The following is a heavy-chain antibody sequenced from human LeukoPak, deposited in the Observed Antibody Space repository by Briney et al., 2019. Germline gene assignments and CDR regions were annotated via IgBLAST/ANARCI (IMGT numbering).Heavy chain of an antibody. Sequence: SVKVSCKASGGTFSSYAISWVRQAPGQGLEWMGGIIPIFGTANYAQKFQGRVTITTDESTSTAYMELSSLRSEDTAVYYCARAHRQYYYDSSGYYSLYYFDYWGQGSLVTVSS. CDR1: GGTFSSYA. V-gene: IGHV1-69*05. CDR2: IIPIFGTA. CDR3: ARAHRQYYYDSSGYYSLYYFDY. J-gene: IGHJ4*02. D-gene: IGHD3-22*01.